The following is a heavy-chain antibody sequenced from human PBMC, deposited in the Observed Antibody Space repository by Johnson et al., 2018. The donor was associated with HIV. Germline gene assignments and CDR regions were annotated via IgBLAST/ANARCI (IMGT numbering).Heavy chain of an antibody. Sequence: EQLVESGGGLVQPGGSLRLSCAASGFTFSSYWMSWVRQAPGKGLEWVVNIKQDGSEKYYVDSVKGRFTISRDNAKNSLFLQMNSLRAEDTAVYYCAKSSRVATTFDAFDIWGQGTMVTVSS. D-gene: IGHD2-15*01. J-gene: IGHJ3*02. CDR3: AKSSRVATTFDAFDI. CDR1: GFTFSSYW. CDR2: IKQDGSEK. V-gene: IGHV3-7*03.